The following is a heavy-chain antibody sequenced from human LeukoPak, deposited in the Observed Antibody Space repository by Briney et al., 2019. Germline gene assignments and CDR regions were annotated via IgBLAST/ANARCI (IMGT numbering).Heavy chain of an antibody. CDR1: GFTFSSYA. Sequence: GGSLRLSCAASGFTFSSYAMSWVRQAPGKGLEWVSAISGSGGSTYYADSVKGRFTISRDNSKNTLYLQMNGLRAEDTAVYYCARAWDYSGSYDYWGQGTLVTVSS. V-gene: IGHV3-23*01. CDR2: ISGSGGST. D-gene: IGHD1-26*01. CDR3: ARAWDYSGSYDY. J-gene: IGHJ4*02.